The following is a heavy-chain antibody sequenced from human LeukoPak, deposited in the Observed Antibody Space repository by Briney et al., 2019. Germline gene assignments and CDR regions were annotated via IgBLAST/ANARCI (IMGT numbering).Heavy chain of an antibody. J-gene: IGHJ3*02. CDR3: ARGMIAVAGTGYAFDI. D-gene: IGHD6-19*01. CDR1: GYTFTSYY. CDR2: INPSGGST. V-gene: IGHV1-46*01. Sequence: GASVKVSCKASGYTFTSYYMHWVRQAPGQGLEWMGIINPSGGSTGYAQKFQGRVTMTRDMSTSTVYMELSSLRSEDTAVYYCARGMIAVAGTGYAFDIWGQGTMVTVSS.